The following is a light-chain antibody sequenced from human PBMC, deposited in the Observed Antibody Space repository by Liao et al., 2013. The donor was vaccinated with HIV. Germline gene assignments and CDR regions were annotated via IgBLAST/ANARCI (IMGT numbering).Light chain of an antibody. J-gene: IGLJ1*01. CDR3: QAWDSSTAYV. Sequence: SYELTQPPSVSVSPGQTARIICSGDALPKQYAYWYQQKPGQSPVLVIYQDSKRPSGIPERFSGSNSGNTATLTISGTQAMDEADYYCQAWDSSTAYVFGAGTKVTVL. V-gene: IGLV3-1*01. CDR2: QDS. CDR1: ALPKQY.